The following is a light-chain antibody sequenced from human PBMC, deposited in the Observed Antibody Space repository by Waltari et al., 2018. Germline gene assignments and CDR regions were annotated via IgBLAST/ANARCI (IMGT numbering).Light chain of an antibody. Sequence: DIVITHTPDSLAVSLGQRATVNCNASQIVFYRTNNKDYLAWYQQKPGQPPKLLIYWASTRVSGVPARLSGSESGTDFTLTISSLQAEDVAVYYCHQYYITPLTFGGGTKVEIK. J-gene: IGKJ4*01. CDR3: HQYYITPLT. CDR2: WAS. V-gene: IGKV4-1*01. CDR1: QIVFYRTNNKDY.